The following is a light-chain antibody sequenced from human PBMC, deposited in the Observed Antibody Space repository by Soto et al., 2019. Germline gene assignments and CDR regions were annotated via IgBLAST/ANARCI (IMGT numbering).Light chain of an antibody. CDR3: QELNIAPSWT. Sequence: TCRSGAPSRFSGSGSGTDSTPTISSLQPEDVATYYCQELNIAPSWTFGQGTKVDIK. V-gene: IGKV1-27*01. J-gene: IGKJ1*01.